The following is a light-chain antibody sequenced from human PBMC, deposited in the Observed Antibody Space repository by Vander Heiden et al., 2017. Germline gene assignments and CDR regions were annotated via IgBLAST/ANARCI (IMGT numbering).Light chain of an antibody. Sequence: QSVLTQPPSVSVAPGQRVTISCTGTRSIIGEGYDVHWHRQHPGTTPKLLIFGNNKRPAGVPDRFSGSKSGTSASLASTGLQADDEADYYCQSFDSSLSGSKVFGGGTKLTVL. V-gene: IGLV1-40*01. J-gene: IGLJ2*01. CDR3: QSFDSSLSGSKV. CDR1: RSIIGEGYD. CDR2: GNN.